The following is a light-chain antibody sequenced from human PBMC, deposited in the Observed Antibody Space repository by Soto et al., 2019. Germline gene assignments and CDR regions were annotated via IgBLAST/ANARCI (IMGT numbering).Light chain of an antibody. J-gene: IGKJ2*01. CDR1: QSISSW. Sequence: DIQMTQSPSTLSASVGDRVTITCRASQSISSWLAWYQQKPGKAPKLLIYKASSLESGGPSRFSGSGSGTEFTLTISSLQPDDFATYYCHQYNSYSPYTFGQGTKLEIK. CDR3: HQYNSYSPYT. CDR2: KAS. V-gene: IGKV1-5*03.